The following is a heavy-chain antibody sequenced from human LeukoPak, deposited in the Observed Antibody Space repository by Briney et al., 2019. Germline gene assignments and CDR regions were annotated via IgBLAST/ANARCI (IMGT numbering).Heavy chain of an antibody. CDR2: INHSGST. J-gene: IGHJ6*03. CDR1: GGSFSGYY. V-gene: IGHV4-34*01. CDR3: ARQYYYYYMDV. Sequence: SETLSLTCAVYGGSFSGYYWIWIRQPPGKGLEWIGEINHSGSTNYNPSLKSRVTISVDTSKNQFSLKLSSVLAADTAVYYCARQYYYYYMDVWGKGPTVTVSS.